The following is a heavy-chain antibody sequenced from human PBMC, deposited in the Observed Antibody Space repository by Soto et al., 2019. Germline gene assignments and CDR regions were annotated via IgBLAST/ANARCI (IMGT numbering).Heavy chain of an antibody. J-gene: IGHJ5*02. CDR2: IYHSGST. Sequence: SETLSLTCAVSGGSISSSNWWSWVRQPPGKGLEWIGEIYHSGSTNYNPSLKSRVTISVDKSKNQFSLKLSSVTAADTAVYYCAREIRYYDSSGYSNNWFAPWGQGTLVTVSS. D-gene: IGHD3-22*01. CDR1: GGSISSSNW. V-gene: IGHV4-4*02. CDR3: AREIRYYDSSGYSNNWFAP.